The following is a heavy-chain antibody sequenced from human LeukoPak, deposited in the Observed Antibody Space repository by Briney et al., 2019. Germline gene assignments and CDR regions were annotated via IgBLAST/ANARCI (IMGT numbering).Heavy chain of an antibody. CDR3: ARHVGRRSYGSYYFDY. J-gene: IGHJ4*02. CDR2: IYYSGST. CDR1: GGSISSSSYY. D-gene: IGHD1-26*01. Sequence: PSETLSLTCTVSGGSISSSSYYWGWIRQPPGKGLEWIGSIYYSGSTYYNPSLKSRVTISVDTSKNQFSLKLSSVTAADTAVYYCARHVGRRSYGSYYFDYWGQGTLVTVSS. V-gene: IGHV4-39*07.